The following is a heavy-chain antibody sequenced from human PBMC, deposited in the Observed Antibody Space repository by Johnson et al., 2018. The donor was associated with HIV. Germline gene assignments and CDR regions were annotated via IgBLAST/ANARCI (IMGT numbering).Heavy chain of an antibody. CDR2: VWSDGNKK. D-gene: IGHD3-10*01. CDR1: GFTFSSYW. J-gene: IGHJ3*02. V-gene: IGHV3-33*08. CDR3: ARANYYHN. Sequence: QVQLVESGGGLIQPGGSLRLSCAASGFTFSSYWMSWVRQAPGKGLEWVAVVWSDGNKKYYADSVKGRFTISRDNSKNTLYLQMNSLRPEDTAVYYCARANYYHNWGQGTMVTVSS.